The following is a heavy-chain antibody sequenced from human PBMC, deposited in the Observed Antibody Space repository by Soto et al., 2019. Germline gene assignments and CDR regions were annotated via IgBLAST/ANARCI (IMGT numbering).Heavy chain of an antibody. CDR1: GFTFSSYV. Sequence: EVQLLESGGGLVQPGGSLRISCAASGFTFSSYVMNWVRQAPGKGLEWVSGIRGSGGDTFYADSVKGRFTISRDNSKNTLDLQMHSLRAEDTAVYYCARGPRAPPPHDYGMDVWGQGTTVTVSS. CDR3: ARGPRAPPPHDYGMDV. CDR2: IRGSGGDT. V-gene: IGHV3-23*01. J-gene: IGHJ6*02.